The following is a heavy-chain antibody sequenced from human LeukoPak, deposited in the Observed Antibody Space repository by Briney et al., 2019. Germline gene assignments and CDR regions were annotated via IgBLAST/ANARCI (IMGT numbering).Heavy chain of an antibody. CDR3: ARSPIRITIFGVVIIQNPFDY. V-gene: IGHV1-18*01. CDR2: ISAYNGNT. Sequence: GASVKVSCKASGYTFTSYGISWVRQAPGQGLEWMGWISAYNGNTNYAQKLQGRVTMTIDTSTSTAYMELRSLRSDDTAVYYCARSPIRITIFGVVIIQNPFDYWGQGTLVTVSS. D-gene: IGHD3-3*01. CDR1: GYTFTSYG. J-gene: IGHJ4*02.